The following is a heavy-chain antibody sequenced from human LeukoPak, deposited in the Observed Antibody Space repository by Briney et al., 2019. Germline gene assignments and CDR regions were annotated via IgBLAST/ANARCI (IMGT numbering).Heavy chain of an antibody. CDR1: GGTLSSYA. J-gene: IGHJ1*01. CDR2: IIPIFGTA. Sequence: SVKVSCKASGGTLSSYAISWVRQAPGQGLEWMGRIIPIFGTANYAQKFQGRVTITADKYTGTAYIELSSLRSEDTAMYYCARMKYFDSTGYSHAEYFQHWGQGTLVIVSS. CDR3: ARMKYFDSTGYSHAEYFQH. D-gene: IGHD3-22*01. V-gene: IGHV1-69*06.